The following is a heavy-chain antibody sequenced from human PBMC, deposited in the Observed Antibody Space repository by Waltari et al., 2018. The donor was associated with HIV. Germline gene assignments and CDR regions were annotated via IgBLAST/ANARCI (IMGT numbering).Heavy chain of an antibody. D-gene: IGHD1-26*01. CDR2: IYYTRGA. Sequence: QLQLQESGPGLVKPSETLSLTCTVSGGSVSSSSYFWGWIRQPPGKGLEWIGRIYYTRGAYYNPSLKSRVTISVDTSKNQFSLKVTSVTAADTAVYYCARHALRVGAAYWNFDLWGRGTLVTVSS. J-gene: IGHJ2*01. CDR1: GGSVSSSSYF. V-gene: IGHV4-39*01. CDR3: ARHALRVGAAYWNFDL.